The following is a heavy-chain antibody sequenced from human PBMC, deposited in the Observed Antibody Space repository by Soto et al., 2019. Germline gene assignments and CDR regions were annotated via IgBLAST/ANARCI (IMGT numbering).Heavy chain of an antibody. CDR2: MCPRDSDT. Sequence: EVQLVQSGAEVKESGESLKISCKGSGYNINTYCVVWVRQMPGKGLEWVGIMCPRDSDTRYSPSSQGQVTISADKSITTAYRQWSSLKASDTAIYYCARRAFCGGDCTARPQDYYGMDVWGQGTAVTVSS. CDR3: ARRAFCGGDCTARPQDYYGMDV. J-gene: IGHJ6*02. CDR1: GYNINTYC. V-gene: IGHV5-51*03. D-gene: IGHD2-21*02.